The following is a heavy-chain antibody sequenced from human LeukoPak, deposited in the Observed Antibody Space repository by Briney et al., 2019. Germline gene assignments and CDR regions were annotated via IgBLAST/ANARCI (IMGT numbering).Heavy chain of an antibody. D-gene: IGHD3-22*01. J-gene: IGHJ2*01. CDR1: GGSISSYY. V-gene: IGHV4-59*01. CDR2: IYYSGST. CDR3: ARDNPHNYYDSSGYSYWYFDL. Sequence: PSETLSLTCTGSGGSISSYYWSWIRQPPGKGLEWIGYIYYSGSTNYNPSLKSRVTISVDTSKNQFSLKLSSVTAADTAVYYCARDNPHNYYDSSGYSYWYFDLWGRGTLVTVSS.